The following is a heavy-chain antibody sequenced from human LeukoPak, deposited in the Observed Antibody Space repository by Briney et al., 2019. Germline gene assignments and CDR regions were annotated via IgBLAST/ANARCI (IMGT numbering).Heavy chain of an antibody. D-gene: IGHD6-13*01. Sequence: GGSLRLSCSASGFTFSPYAMHWVRQAPGKGLEYVSSISSEGKTTYYADSVKGRFTISRDNSKNTLYLQMSSLRPEDTAVYYCVKDRWVDHWGQGTLVTVSS. CDR3: VKDRWVDH. V-gene: IGHV3-64D*06. CDR1: GFTFSPYA. CDR2: ISSEGKTT. J-gene: IGHJ4*02.